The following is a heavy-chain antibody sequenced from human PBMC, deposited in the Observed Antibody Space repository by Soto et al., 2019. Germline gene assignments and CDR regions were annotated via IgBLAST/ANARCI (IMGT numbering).Heavy chain of an antibody. CDR3: ARARDNPFGWYFDL. Sequence: QVQLVESGGGVVQPGRSLRLSCAASGFTFSSYAMHWVRQAPGKGLEWVAVISYDGSTKYYADSVKGRFTISRDNSKNTLYLQMNSLRAEDTAVYYCARARDNPFGWYFDLWGRGTLVTVSS. D-gene: IGHD1-20*01. J-gene: IGHJ2*01. V-gene: IGHV3-30-3*01. CDR2: ISYDGSTK. CDR1: GFTFSSYA.